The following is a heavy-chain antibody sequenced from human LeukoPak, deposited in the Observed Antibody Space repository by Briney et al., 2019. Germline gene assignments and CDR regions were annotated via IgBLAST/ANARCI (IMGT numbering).Heavy chain of an antibody. CDR1: GGSISTYY. V-gene: IGHV4-39*07. CDR3: ARDWGSSWQGYYFDY. J-gene: IGHJ4*02. CDR2: IYYSGST. Sequence: SETLSLTCTVSGGSISTYYWNWIRQPPGKGLEWIGSIYYSGSTYYNPSLKSRVTISVDTSKNQFSLKLSSVTAADTAVYYCARDWGSSWQGYYFDYWGQGTLVTVSS. D-gene: IGHD6-13*01.